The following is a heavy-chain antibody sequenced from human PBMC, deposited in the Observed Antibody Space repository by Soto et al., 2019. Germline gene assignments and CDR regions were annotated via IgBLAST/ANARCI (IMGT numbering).Heavy chain of an antibody. D-gene: IGHD2-2*02. Sequence: QVHLVESGGGVVQPGRSLRLSCAASGFGFGGKTMYWVRQAPGRGLEWVALIAPDGSQIYYADSVKGRFTISRDNSKNTLYLQMDSLRAEDTSLYLCATDIHATWLLNSWGQGTVVTVSS. V-gene: IGHV3-30-3*01. CDR1: GFGFGGKT. J-gene: IGHJ5*02. CDR2: IAPDGSQI. CDR3: ATDIHATWLLNS.